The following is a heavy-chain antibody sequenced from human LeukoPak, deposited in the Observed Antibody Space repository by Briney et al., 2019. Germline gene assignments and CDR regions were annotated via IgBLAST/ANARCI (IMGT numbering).Heavy chain of an antibody. CDR2: INAGNGNT. V-gene: IGHV1-3*01. J-gene: IGHJ6*02. D-gene: IGHD3-10*01. CDR3: ARQTTMVRGVITGYYYYYGMDV. CDR1: GYTFTSYA. Sequence: ASVKVSCKASGYTFTSYAMHWVRQAPGQRLEWMGWINAGNGNTKYSQKFQGRVTITRDTSASTAYMELSSLRSEDTAVYYCARQTTMVRGVITGYYYYYGMDVWGRGTTVTVSS.